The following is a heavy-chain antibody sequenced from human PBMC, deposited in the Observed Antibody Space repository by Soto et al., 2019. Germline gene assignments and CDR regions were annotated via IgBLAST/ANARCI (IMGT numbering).Heavy chain of an antibody. J-gene: IGHJ4*02. CDR2: IIPILGIA. D-gene: IGHD2-21*02. CDR1: GGTFSSYT. Sequence: QVQLVQSGAEVKKPGSSVKVSCKASGGTFSSYTISWVRQAPGQGLEWMGRIIPILGIANYAQKFQGRVTITADKSTSTAYMELSSLRSEDTAVYYCASSEDCGGDSHALGYWGQGTLVTVSS. CDR3: ASSEDCGGDSHALGY. V-gene: IGHV1-69*02.